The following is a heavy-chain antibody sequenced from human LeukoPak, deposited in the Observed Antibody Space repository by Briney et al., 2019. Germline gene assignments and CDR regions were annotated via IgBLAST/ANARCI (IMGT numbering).Heavy chain of an antibody. CDR3: ARVPAPEITMDF. D-gene: IGHD3-3*01. J-gene: IGHJ4*02. CDR1: GGTFSFSSYV. V-gene: IGHV1-69*04. Sequence: ASVKVSCKASGGTFSFSSYVINWVRQAPGQGLEWMGRIIPILGVANYAQNFQGRVTITAGKSTSTAYMELSSLRSEDTAIYYCARVPAPEITMDFWGQGTLITVSS. CDR2: IIPILGVA.